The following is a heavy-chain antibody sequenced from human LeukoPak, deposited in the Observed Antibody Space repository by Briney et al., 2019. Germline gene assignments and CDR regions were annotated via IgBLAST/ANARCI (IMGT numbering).Heavy chain of an antibody. CDR1: GASVNSGNYY. V-gene: IGHV4-61*02. J-gene: IGHJ4*02. CDR3: TRGGELMNF. Sequence: SQTLSLTCTVSGASVNSGNYYWTWIRQPAGKRLEWIGRIYTSGSTNFNPSLKSRVTISIDASKNQFSLRLSSVTAADTAVYYCTRGGELMNFWGQGTLVTVSS. D-gene: IGHD1-26*01. CDR2: IYTSGST.